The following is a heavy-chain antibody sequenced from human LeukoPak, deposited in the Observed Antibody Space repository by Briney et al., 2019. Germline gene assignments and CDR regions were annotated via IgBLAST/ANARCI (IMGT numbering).Heavy chain of an antibody. V-gene: IGHV4-59*01. D-gene: IGHD6-13*01. CDR1: GGSFSGYY. Sequence: PSETLSLTCAVYGGSFSGYYWSWIRQPPGKGLEWIGYIYYSGSTNYNPSLKSRVTISVDTSKNQFSLKLSSVTAADTAVYYCARDAPLSIAAAGTFHYYGMDVWGQGTTVTVSS. CDR3: ARDAPLSIAAAGTFHYYGMDV. CDR2: IYYSGST. J-gene: IGHJ6*02.